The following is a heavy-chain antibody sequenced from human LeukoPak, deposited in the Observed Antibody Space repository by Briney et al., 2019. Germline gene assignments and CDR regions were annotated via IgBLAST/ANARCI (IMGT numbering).Heavy chain of an antibody. Sequence: PSETLSLTCTVSGGSFSSGSYYWSWIRQPAGKELEWTGRIYTSGSTNYNPSLKSRVTISVDTSKKQFSLKLSSVTAADTSVYYCARSISYYYDAFDIWGQGTMVTVSS. CDR2: IYTSGST. CDR3: ARSISYYYDAFDI. V-gene: IGHV4-61*02. J-gene: IGHJ3*02. CDR1: GGSFSSGSYY. D-gene: IGHD3-10*01.